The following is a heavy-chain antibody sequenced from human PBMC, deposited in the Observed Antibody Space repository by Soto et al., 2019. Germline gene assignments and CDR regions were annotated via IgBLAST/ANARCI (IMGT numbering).Heavy chain of an antibody. J-gene: IGHJ3*02. CDR3: ARDDEQWLATAFDI. CDR1: GGSISSGDYY. CDR2: IYYSGST. Sequence: SETLSLTCTVSGGSISSGDYYWSWIRQPPGKGLEWIGYIYYSGSTYYNPSLKSRVTISVDTSKNQFSLKLSSVTAADTAVYYCARDDEQWLATAFDIWGQGTMVTVS. V-gene: IGHV4-30-4*01. D-gene: IGHD6-19*01.